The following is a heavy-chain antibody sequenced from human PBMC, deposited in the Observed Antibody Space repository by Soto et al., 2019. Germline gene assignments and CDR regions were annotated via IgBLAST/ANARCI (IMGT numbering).Heavy chain of an antibody. CDR2: IFWDDDK. CDR3: AHSGVFYNFDY. D-gene: IGHD2-8*01. Sequence: QITLKESGPTLVKPTQTLTLTCTFSGFSLSTSGVGVGWIRQPPGKALEWLALIFWDDDKRYRPSLKSRLTITKDTSKNQVVLTMTNMDPEDTATYYCAHSGVFYNFDYWGQGTLVTVSS. CDR1: GFSLSTSGVG. V-gene: IGHV2-5*02. J-gene: IGHJ4*02.